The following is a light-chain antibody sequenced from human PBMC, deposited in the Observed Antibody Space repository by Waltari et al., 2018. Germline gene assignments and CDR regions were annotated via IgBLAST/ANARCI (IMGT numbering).Light chain of an antibody. CDR2: AAS. J-gene: IGKJ4*01. V-gene: IGKV1-12*01. CDR3: QQSNSFPLT. Sequence: DIQMTQSPSSVSASVGDRVTITCRASQGISSWIAWYQQKPGKAPKLLIYAASSLQTGVPSRFRGSGSGRDFTLTISSLQPEDFATYYCQQSNSFPLTFGGGTGVEIE. CDR1: QGISSW.